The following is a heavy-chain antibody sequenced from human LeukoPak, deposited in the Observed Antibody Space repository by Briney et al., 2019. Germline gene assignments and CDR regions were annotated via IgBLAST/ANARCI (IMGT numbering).Heavy chain of an antibody. V-gene: IGHV1-24*01. J-gene: IGHJ3*02. CDR2: FDPEDGET. D-gene: IGHD4-17*01. CDR1: GYTLTELS. CDR3: ATCRGLRGNRVRDAFDI. Sequence: ASVKVSFKVSGYTLTELSMHWVRQAPGKGLEWMGGFDPEDGETIYAQKFQGRVTMTEDTSTDTAYMELSSLRSEDTAVYYCATCRGLRGNRVRDAFDIWGQGTMVTVSS.